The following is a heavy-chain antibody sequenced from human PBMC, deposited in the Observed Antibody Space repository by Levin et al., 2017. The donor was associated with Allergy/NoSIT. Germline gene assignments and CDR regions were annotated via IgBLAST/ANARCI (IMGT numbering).Heavy chain of an antibody. J-gene: IGHJ4*02. V-gene: IGHV3-23*01. D-gene: IGHD4-23*01. CDR1: GFTFSSFA. CDR2: ISGGGGGT. Sequence: GESLKISCAASGFTFSSFAMNWVRQAPGKGLEWVSAISGGGGGTYYADSVKGRFTISRDNSKNMLYLQMNSLRPEDTAVYYCAQKVAGNSPFDYWGQGTLVTVSS. CDR3: AQKVAGNSPFDY.